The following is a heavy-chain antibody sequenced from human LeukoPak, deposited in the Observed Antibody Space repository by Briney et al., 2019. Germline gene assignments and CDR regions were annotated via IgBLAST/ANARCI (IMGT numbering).Heavy chain of an antibody. V-gene: IGHV3-23*01. CDR3: AKARYCSSTSCYVFEY. D-gene: IGHD2-2*01. J-gene: IGHJ4*02. CDR1: GFTFSSYA. CDR2: ISTGGGST. Sequence: GGSLRLSCAASGFTFSSYAMSWVHQAPGKGLEWVSGISTGGGSTYYAESVKGRFTISRDNSKNTLYLQMNSLRAEDTAVYYCAKARYCSSTSCYVFEYWGQGTLVTVSS.